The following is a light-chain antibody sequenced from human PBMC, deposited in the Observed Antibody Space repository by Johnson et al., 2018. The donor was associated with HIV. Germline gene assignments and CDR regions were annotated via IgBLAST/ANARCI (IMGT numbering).Light chain of an antibody. CDR1: SSNIGNNY. CDR2: DNN. J-gene: IGLJ1*01. V-gene: IGLV1-51*01. Sequence: QPVLTQPPSVSAAPGHKVTISCSGSSSNIGNNYVSWYQQLPGTAPKLLIYDNNKRPSGIPDRFSGSKSGTSATLGITGLQTGDEADYYCGTWDSRLSVGVFGTGTKVTVL. CDR3: GTWDSRLSVGV.